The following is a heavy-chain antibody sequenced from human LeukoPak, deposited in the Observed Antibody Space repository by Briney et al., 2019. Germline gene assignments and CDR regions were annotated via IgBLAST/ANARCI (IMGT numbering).Heavy chain of an antibody. V-gene: IGHV3-30*18. CDR3: AKGISITLVRGVDY. CDR1: GFTFSTYG. J-gene: IGHJ4*02. D-gene: IGHD3-10*01. Sequence: PGGSLRLSCAASGFTFSTYGMHWVRQAPGKGLEWVAVISYDGRNKYYADSVKGRFTISRDNSKNTLFLQMNSLRAEDTAVYYCAKGISITLVRGVDYWGQGTLVTVPS. CDR2: ISYDGRNK.